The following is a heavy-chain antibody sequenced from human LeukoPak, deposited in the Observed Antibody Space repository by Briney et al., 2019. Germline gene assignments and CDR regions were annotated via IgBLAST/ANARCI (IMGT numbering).Heavy chain of an antibody. J-gene: IGHJ4*02. D-gene: IGHD5-18*01. V-gene: IGHV4-59*01. Sequence: SETLSLTCAVYGGSFSGYYWSWIRQPPGKGLEWIGYIYYSGSTNYNPSLKSRVTISVDTSKNQFSLKLSSVTAADTAVYYCAREARYSYGPRFDYWGQGTLVTVSS. CDR3: AREARYSYGPRFDY. CDR2: IYYSGST. CDR1: GGSFSGYY.